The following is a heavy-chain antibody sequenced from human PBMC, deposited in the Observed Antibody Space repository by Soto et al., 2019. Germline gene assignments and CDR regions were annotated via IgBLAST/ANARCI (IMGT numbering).Heavy chain of an antibody. V-gene: IGHV1-18*01. CDR1: GYTFTSYG. CDR3: ARDIAYDYSNYEFDY. CDR2: ISAYNGNT. J-gene: IGHJ4*02. D-gene: IGHD4-4*01. Sequence: ASVKVSCKASGYTFTSYGISWVRQAPGQGLEWMGWISAYNGNTNYAQKLRGRVTMTTDTSTSTAYMELRSLRSDDTAVYYCARDIAYDYSNYEFDYWGQGTLVTVSS.